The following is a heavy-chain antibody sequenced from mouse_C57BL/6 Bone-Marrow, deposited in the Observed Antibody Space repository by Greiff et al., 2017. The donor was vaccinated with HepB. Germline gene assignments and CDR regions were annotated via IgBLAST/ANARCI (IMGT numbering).Heavy chain of an antibody. CDR1: GSTFSSYA. Sequence: EVKLVESGGGLVKPGGSLKLSCAASGSTFSSYAMSWVRQTPEKRLEWVATISDGGSYTYYPDNVKGRFTISRDNAKNNLYLQMSHLKSEDTAMYYCASYSNYDWYFDVWGTGTTVTVSS. CDR2: ISDGGSYT. J-gene: IGHJ1*03. V-gene: IGHV5-4*03. D-gene: IGHD2-5*01. CDR3: ASYSNYDWYFDV.